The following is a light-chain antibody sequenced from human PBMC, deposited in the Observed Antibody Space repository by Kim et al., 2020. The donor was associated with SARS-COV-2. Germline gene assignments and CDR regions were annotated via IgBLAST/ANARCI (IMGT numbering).Light chain of an antibody. CDR2: QDS. V-gene: IGLV3-1*01. CDR3: QAWDSSTVV. Sequence: SVSPGQTASITCSGDKLGDKYACWYQQKPGQSPLLVIYQDSKRPSGIPERVSGSNSGNTATLTISGTQAMDEADYYCQAWDSSTVVFGGGTKLTVL. CDR1: KLGDKY. J-gene: IGLJ2*01.